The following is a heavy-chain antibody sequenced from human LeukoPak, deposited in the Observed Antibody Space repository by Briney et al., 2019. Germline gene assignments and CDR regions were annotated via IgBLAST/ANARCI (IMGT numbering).Heavy chain of an antibody. CDR1: GHTFTGYF. J-gene: IGHJ4*02. CDR2: INPNNGGT. V-gene: IGHV1-2*02. Sequence: ASVKVSCKASGHTFTGYFIHWVRQAPGQGLEWMGWINPNNGGTKYAQKFQDRVTMTRDTSISTAYMELSRLRSDDTAVYYCARDERYDSSGYPFDYWGQGTLVTVPS. CDR3: ARDERYDSSGYPFDY. D-gene: IGHD3-22*01.